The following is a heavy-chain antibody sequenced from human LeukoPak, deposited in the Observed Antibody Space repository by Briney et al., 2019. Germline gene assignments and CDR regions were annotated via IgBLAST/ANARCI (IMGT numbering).Heavy chain of an antibody. D-gene: IGHD6-6*01. CDR1: GGSFSGYY. J-gene: IGHJ6*02. V-gene: IGHV4-34*01. CDR3: ARAYSSSSAGLRYYGMDV. Sequence: SETLSLTCAVYGGSFSGYYWSWIRQSPGKGLEWIGEINHSGSTNYNPSLKSRVTISVDTSKNQFSLKLSSVTAADTAVYYCARAYSSSSAGLRYYGMDVWGQGTTVTVSS. CDR2: INHSGST.